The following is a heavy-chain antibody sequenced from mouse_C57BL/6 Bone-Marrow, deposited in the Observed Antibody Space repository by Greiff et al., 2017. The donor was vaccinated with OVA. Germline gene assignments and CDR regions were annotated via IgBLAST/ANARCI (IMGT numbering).Heavy chain of an antibody. CDR2: IDPSDSYT. V-gene: IGHV1-59*01. CDR1: GYTFTSYW. CDR3: ARRGKDYAMDY. J-gene: IGHJ4*01. Sequence: VQLQQPGAELVRPGTSVKLSCKASGYTFTSYWMHWVKQRPGQGLEWIGVIDPSDSYTNYNQKFKGKATLTVDTSSSTAYMQLSSLTSEDSAVYYCARRGKDYAMDYWGQGTSVTVSS.